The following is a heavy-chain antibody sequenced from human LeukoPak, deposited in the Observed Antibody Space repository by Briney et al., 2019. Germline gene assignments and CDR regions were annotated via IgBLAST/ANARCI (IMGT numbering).Heavy chain of an antibody. Sequence: GGSPRLSPAPSRFSFSSYIINWVRQAPRKGLEWVSSISSRSRYLYCADSLKGRFTLSRDNAKNSLYLKMNSLRAEDTAVYYCARDLAPDTAMEKYYYCYYGRDVWGQGTRVTVSS. CDR1: RFSFSSYI. D-gene: IGHD5-18*01. V-gene: IGHV3-21*04. J-gene: IGHJ6*02. CDR3: ARDLAPDTAMEKYYYCYYGRDV. CDR2: ISSRSRYL.